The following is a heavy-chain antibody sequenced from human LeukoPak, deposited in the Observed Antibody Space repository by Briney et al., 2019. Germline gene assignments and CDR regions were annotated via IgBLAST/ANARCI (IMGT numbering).Heavy chain of an antibody. J-gene: IGHJ4*02. CDR3: ARVTGYMVEDYFDY. V-gene: IGHV4-59*01. Sequence: SETLSLTCTVSGVSISSYYWSWIRQPPGKGLEWIGYIYYSGSANYHPSLKSRVTISVDTSKNRFSLRLSSVTAADTAVYYCARVTGYMVEDYFDYWGQGTLVTVSS. D-gene: IGHD6-13*01. CDR2: IYYSGSA. CDR1: GVSISSYY.